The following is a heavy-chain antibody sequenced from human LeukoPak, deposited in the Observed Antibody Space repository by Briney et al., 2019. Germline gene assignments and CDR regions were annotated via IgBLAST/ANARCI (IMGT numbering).Heavy chain of an antibody. V-gene: IGHV3-72*01. J-gene: IGHJ4*02. Sequence: PGGSLRLSCVASGFTLSDHDMDWVRRAPGKGLEWVGRTRNKANSYTTDYAASVKGRFTISRDDSKNSVYLQMNSLRTEDTAVYFCARPSVRGVTVDDHWGQGTLVTVSS. CDR2: TRNKANSYTT. CDR1: GFTLSDHD. D-gene: IGHD3-10*01. CDR3: ARPSVRGVTVDDH.